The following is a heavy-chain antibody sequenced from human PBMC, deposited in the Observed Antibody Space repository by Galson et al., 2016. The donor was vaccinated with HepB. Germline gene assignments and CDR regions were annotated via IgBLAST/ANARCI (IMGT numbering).Heavy chain of an antibody. CDR3: ARDGYYYGSGSYGAATY. Sequence: SLRLSCAASGFSFSSPAMHWVRQAPGKGLEWVAVISYHGSNKYYVDSVKGRFTISRDNSKNTLYLQMNSLRVEDTAMYYCARDGYYYGSGSYGAATYWGQGTPVTVSS. V-gene: IGHV3-30*04. CDR1: GFSFSSPA. D-gene: IGHD3-10*01. J-gene: IGHJ4*02. CDR2: ISYHGSNK.